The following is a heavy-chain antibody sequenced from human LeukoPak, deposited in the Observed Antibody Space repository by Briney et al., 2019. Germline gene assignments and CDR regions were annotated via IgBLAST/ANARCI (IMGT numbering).Heavy chain of an antibody. CDR2: IYYSGST. CDR1: GGSISSYC. V-gene: IGHV4-59*08. J-gene: IGHJ4*02. D-gene: IGHD5-12*01. Sequence: SETLSLTCTVSGGSISSYCWSWIRQPPGKGLEWIGYIYYSGSTNYNLSLKSRVTISVDTSENQFSLKLSSVTAADTAVYYCARRRGYSGYDIIDYWGQGTLVTVSS. CDR3: ARRRGYSGYDIIDY.